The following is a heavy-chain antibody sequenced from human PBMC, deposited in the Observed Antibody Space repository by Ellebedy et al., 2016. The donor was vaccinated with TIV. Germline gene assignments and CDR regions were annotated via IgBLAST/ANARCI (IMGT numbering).Heavy chain of an antibody. CDR2: LNRAPGYI. J-gene: IGHJ6*02. CDR3: TRDGNRGFDMGV. Sequence: GESLKISCAASGFTFSTYAMNWVRQAPGKGLEWVSYLNRAPGYIMYAESAKGRFTISRDNAKNSLYLQMNSLRAEDTAVYYCTRDGNRGFDMGVWGQGTMVTVSS. CDR1: GFTFSTYA. V-gene: IGHV3-21*01. D-gene: IGHD2/OR15-2a*01.